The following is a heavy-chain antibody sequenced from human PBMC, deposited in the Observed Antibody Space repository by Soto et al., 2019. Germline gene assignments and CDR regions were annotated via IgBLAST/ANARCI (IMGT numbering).Heavy chain of an antibody. J-gene: IGHJ4*02. D-gene: IGHD3-22*01. Sequence: GFPVKGACKAAGYTLTIYVSTWVRQAPEQGLEWMGWISAHNGNTHYAQNLQGRVTMTTHTTTNTAYMELRSLRSDDTAVYYCARDAIGTYYESSGYYQDWGQGTLVTVSS. CDR3: ARDAIGTYYESSGYYQD. CDR2: ISAHNGNT. V-gene: IGHV1-18*04. CDR1: GYTLTIYV.